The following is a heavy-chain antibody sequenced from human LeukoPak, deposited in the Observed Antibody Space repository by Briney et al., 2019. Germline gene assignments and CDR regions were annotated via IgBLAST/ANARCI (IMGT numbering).Heavy chain of an antibody. Sequence: SGTASCKLAASRNTSYGISCVRHAPEQGSEWMGWISAYNGNTNYAQKLQGRVTPTTDTFTSTAYMELRSLRSDDTAVYYCARDGDYGTGSYYRGCIDSWGQGTPVTVSP. CDR1: ASRNTSYG. J-gene: IGHJ4*02. CDR2: ISAYNGNT. V-gene: IGHV1-18*01. D-gene: IGHD3-10*01. CDR3: ARDGDYGTGSYYRGCIDS.